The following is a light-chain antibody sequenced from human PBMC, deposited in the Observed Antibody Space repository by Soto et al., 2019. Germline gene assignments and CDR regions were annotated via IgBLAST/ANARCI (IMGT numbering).Light chain of an antibody. CDR2: GAS. Sequence: EIVMTQSPATLSVSPGERATLSCRASQSVGSSLAWYQQKPGQAPRLLIYGASTRATGLPARFSGSGSGTDFTLTISSLQSEDFAVYYCQQYNTWPPITFGQGTRLEIK. J-gene: IGKJ5*01. CDR1: QSVGSS. V-gene: IGKV3-15*01. CDR3: QQYNTWPPIT.